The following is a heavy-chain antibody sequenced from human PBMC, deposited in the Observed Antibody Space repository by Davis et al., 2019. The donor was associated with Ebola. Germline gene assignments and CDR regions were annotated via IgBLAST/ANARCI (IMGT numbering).Heavy chain of an antibody. Sequence: GESLKISCAASGFTFSSYWMHWVRQAPGKGLVWVSRINSDGSSTSYADSVKGRFTISRDNAKNSLYLQMNSLRAEDTALYYCAKDIRGSTKDYYYGMDVWGKGTTVTVSS. D-gene: IGHD1-14*01. V-gene: IGHV3-74*01. J-gene: IGHJ6*04. CDR2: INSDGSST. CDR3: AKDIRGSTKDYYYGMDV. CDR1: GFTFSSYW.